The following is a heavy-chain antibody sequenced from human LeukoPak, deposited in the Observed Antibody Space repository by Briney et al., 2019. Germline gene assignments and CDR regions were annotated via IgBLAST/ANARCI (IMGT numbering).Heavy chain of an antibody. CDR2: INPNSGGT. CDR1: GGTFSSYA. CDR3: AKVMVM. V-gene: IGHV1-2*02. D-gene: IGHD3-16*01. Sequence: ASVKVSCKASGGTFSSYAISWVRQAPGQGLEWMGWINPNSGGTNYAQKFQGRVTMTRDTSISTAYMELSRLRSDDTAVYYCAKVMVMWGQGTLVTVSS. J-gene: IGHJ4*02.